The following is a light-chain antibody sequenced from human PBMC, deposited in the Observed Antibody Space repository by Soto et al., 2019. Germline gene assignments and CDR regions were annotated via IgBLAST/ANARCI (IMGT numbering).Light chain of an antibody. CDR1: SSDVGGYNY. CDR3: CSYTTTSTFV. Sequence: QSALTQPASVSGSPGQSITISCTGTSSDVGGYNYVSWYQQHPGKVPKLMIYEVFRRPSGISNRFSGSKSGNTASLTISGLQAEGEADYYCCSYTTTSTFVFGGGTKVTVL. V-gene: IGLV2-14*01. J-gene: IGLJ2*01. CDR2: EVF.